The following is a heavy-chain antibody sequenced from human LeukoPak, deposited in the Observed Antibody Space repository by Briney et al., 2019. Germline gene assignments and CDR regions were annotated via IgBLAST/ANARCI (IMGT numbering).Heavy chain of an antibody. D-gene: IGHD1-26*01. V-gene: IGHV3-66*02. CDR2: IYSGGST. CDR1: GFTVSSNY. CDR3: ARDVRSGSYYISYAFDI. Sequence: PGGSLRLSCAAAGFTVSSNYMSWVRQAPGKGLEWVSDIYSGGSTYYADSVKGRFTISRDNSKNTLYLQMNSLRAEDTAVYYCARDVRSGSYYISYAFDIWGQGTMITVSS. J-gene: IGHJ3*02.